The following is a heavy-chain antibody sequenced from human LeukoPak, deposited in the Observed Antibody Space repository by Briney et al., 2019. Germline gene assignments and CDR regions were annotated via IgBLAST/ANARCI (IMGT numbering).Heavy chain of an antibody. CDR1: GFTVSSNY. J-gene: IGHJ5*02. V-gene: IGHV3-53*01. CDR2: IYSGGST. D-gene: IGHD3-22*01. Sequence: GGSLRLXCAASGFTVSSNYMSWVCQAPGKGLEWVSVIYSGGSTYYADSVKGRFTISRDNSKNTLYLQMNSLRAEDTAVYYCASSNYYDSSGYYHWGQGTLVTVSS. CDR3: ASSNYYDSSGYYH.